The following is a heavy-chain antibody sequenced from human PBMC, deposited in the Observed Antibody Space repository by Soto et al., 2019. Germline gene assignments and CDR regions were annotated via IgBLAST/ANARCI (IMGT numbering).Heavy chain of an antibody. CDR1: GYTFTGYY. CDR3: ARDFRGNGKSTYGMDV. Sequence: ASVKVSCKASGYTFTGYYMHWVRQAPGQGLEWMGWINPNSGGTNYAQKFQGRVTMTRDTSISTAYMELSRLRSDDTAVYYCARDFRGNGKSTYGMDVWGQGTTVTVSS. CDR2: INPNSGGT. V-gene: IGHV1-2*02. D-gene: IGHD3-10*01. J-gene: IGHJ6*02.